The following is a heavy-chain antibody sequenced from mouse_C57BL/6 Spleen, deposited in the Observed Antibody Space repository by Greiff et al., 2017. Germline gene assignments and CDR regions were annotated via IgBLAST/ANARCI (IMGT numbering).Heavy chain of an antibody. V-gene: IGHV1-85*01. D-gene: IGHD1-1*01. Sequence: LVESGPELMKPGASVKLSCKASGYTFTSYDINWVKQRPGQGLEWIGWIYPRDGSPKYNERCKGKAKLPVEQSSSTAYMALHSLTSEDSAGYFCARKEGYYYGSSPYAMAYWGQGTSVTVSS. J-gene: IGHJ4*01. CDR1: GYTFTSYD. CDR3: ARKEGYYYGSSPYAMAY. CDR2: IYPRDGSP.